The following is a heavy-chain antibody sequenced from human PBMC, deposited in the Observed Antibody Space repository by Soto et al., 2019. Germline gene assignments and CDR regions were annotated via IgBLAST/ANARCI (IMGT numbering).Heavy chain of an antibody. CDR1: GFTFGTFT. CDR3: ARVMCGDCSSYYYYSMGV. Sequence: SLRLSCAASGFTFGTFTMSWVRQAPGKVLEWVSSIGTTSTYIYYADSVRGRFTISRDNAKNSLYLQMNSLRAEDTAVYFCARVMCGDCSSYYYYSMGVWGQGTTVTVSS. V-gene: IGHV3-21*01. D-gene: IGHD2-21*02. CDR2: IGTTSTYI. J-gene: IGHJ6*02.